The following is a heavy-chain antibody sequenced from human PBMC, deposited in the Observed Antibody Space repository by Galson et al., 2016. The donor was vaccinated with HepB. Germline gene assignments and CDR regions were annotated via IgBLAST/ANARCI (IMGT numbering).Heavy chain of an antibody. CDR2: INPKTGGT. J-gene: IGHJ4*02. Sequence: SVKVSCKASGYTFTGYYIYWARQAAGQGLEWMGWINPKTGGTSYAQTFQGRVTVTRDTSITTSYMELRRLRSDDTAIYFCARAWDSGYDLGLDYWGQGTLVTVSS. CDR3: ARAWDSGYDLGLDY. V-gene: IGHV1-2*02. D-gene: IGHD5-12*01. CDR1: GYTFTGYY.